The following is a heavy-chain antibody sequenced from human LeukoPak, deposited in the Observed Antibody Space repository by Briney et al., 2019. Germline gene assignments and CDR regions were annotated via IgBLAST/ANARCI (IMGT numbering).Heavy chain of an antibody. J-gene: IGHJ4*02. CDR1: GDSVSSNSAT. D-gene: IGHD5-18*01. Sequence: SQTLSLTCGISGDSVSSNSATWNWIRQSPSRGLEWLGRTYYRSKWYNDYAESVKSRITINPDTSKNHFSLQLKSVTPEDTAIYFCARDLAGDGGYSYGMVDYWGQGTAVTVSS. V-gene: IGHV6-1*01. CDR2: TYYRSKWYN. CDR3: ARDLAGDGGYSYGMVDY.